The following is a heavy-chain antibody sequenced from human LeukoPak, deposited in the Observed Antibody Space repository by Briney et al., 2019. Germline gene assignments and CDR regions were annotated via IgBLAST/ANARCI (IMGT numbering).Heavy chain of an antibody. J-gene: IGHJ4*02. CDR2: IKTKSDGGTA. D-gene: IGHD2/OR15-2a*01. CDR1: GFTFSNAW. CDR3: TAGIGDC. V-gene: IGHV3-15*01. Sequence: GGSLRLSRAASGFTFSNAWMSWVRQAPGKGLEWVGRIKTKSDGGTADFAAPVKGRFTTSRDDSENTLYLQMNSLKTEDTAVYYCTAGIGDCWGQGTLVTVSS.